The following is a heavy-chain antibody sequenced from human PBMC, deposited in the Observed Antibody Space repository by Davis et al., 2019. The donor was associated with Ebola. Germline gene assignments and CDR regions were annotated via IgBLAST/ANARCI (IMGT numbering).Heavy chain of an antibody. J-gene: IGHJ4*02. Sequence: PGGSLRLSCAASGFTFSRYTTNWVRQSPGKGLECVSSISRISSSLYYADSVKGRFTISRDNAKNSLYLQMNSLRAEDTAVYYCAGEADYYDSSGYSHNFDYWGQGTVVTVSS. CDR3: AGEADYYDSSGYSHNFDY. V-gene: IGHV3-21*01. CDR1: GFTFSRYT. D-gene: IGHD3-22*01. CDR2: ISRISSSL.